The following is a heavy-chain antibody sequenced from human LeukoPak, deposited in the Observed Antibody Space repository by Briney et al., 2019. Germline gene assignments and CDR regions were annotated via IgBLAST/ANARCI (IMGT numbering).Heavy chain of an antibody. CDR3: ARRMSPGYCSGGSCFLIAY. J-gene: IGHJ4*02. CDR1: GYTFTSYA. D-gene: IGHD2-15*01. Sequence: ASVKVSCKASGYTFTSYAMHWVRQAPGERLEWMGWINAGNGNTKYSQKFQGRVTITRDTSASTAYMELSSLRSEDTAVYYCARRMSPGYCSGGSCFLIAYWGQGTLVTVSS. V-gene: IGHV1-3*01. CDR2: INAGNGNT.